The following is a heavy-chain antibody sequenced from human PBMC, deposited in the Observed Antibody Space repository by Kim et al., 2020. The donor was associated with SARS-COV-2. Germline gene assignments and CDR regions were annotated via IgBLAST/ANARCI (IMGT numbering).Heavy chain of an antibody. CDR2: T. D-gene: IGHD1-1*01. V-gene: IGHV4-39*01. J-gene: IGHJ5*02. Sequence: TYYNPSLKSRVTISVDTSKNQFSLKLSSVTAADTAVYYCARQYISWFDPWGQGTLVTVSS. CDR3: ARQYISWFDP.